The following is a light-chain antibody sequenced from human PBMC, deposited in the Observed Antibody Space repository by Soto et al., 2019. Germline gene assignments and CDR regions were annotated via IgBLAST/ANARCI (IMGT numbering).Light chain of an antibody. CDR3: QQYNNWPLT. V-gene: IGKV3D-20*02. Sequence: ESVLTQSPVTLSLSTVERATLSCRASHTLINSFIAWYQQKPGQAPRLLIYDTSSRATGVPDRYSASGSGTDFTLTISRLEPEDFAVYYCQQYNNWPLTFGGGTKVDI. J-gene: IGKJ4*01. CDR1: HTLINSF. CDR2: DTS.